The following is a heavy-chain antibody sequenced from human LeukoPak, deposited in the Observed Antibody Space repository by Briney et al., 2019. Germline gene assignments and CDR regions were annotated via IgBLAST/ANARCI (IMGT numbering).Heavy chain of an antibody. D-gene: IGHD6-19*01. J-gene: IGHJ4*02. CDR3: ARHTGYSSGWYEDYFDY. CDR1: GGSFRGYY. Sequence: SETLSLTCAVYGGSFRGYYWSWIRQPPGKGLEWIGEINHSGSTNYNPSLKSRVTISVDTSKNQFSLKLSSVTAADTAVYYCARHTGYSSGWYEDYFDYWGQGTLVTVSS. V-gene: IGHV4-34*01. CDR2: INHSGST.